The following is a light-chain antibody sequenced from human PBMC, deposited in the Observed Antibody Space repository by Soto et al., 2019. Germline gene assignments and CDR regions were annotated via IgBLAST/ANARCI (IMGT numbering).Light chain of an antibody. CDR2: EVN. CDR3: CSYTSSETVV. J-gene: IGLJ3*02. CDR1: NSDVGKYDF. Sequence: QSALTQPASVSGTPGLSITISCTGTNSDVGKYDFVSWYQHYSDKAPKFIIYEVNKRPSGVSHRFSGSKSGSTASLTISGLQAEDEAHYYCCSYTSSETVVFGGGTKVTVL. V-gene: IGLV2-23*02.